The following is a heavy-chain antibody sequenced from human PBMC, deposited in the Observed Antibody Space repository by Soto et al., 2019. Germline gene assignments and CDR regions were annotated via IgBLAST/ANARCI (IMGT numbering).Heavy chain of an antibody. V-gene: IGHV1-8*01. CDR1: GYTFTSYD. CDR3: AGINSSPYYYYMDV. J-gene: IGHJ6*03. CDR2: MNPNSGNT. D-gene: IGHD6-13*01. Sequence: QVQLVQSGAEVKKPGASVKVSCKASGYTFTSYDINWVRQATGQGLEWMGWMNPNSGNTGYAQKFQSRVTMTRNTSISTAYMELSSLRSEDTAVYYCAGINSSPYYYYMDVWGKGTTVTVSS.